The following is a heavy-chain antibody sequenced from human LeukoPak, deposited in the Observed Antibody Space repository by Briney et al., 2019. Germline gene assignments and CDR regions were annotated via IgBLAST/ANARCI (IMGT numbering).Heavy chain of an antibody. J-gene: IGHJ4*02. D-gene: IGHD2-15*01. CDR3: ARVIGYYFDY. CDR2: INHSGST. V-gene: IGHV4-34*01. Sequence: SETLSLTCTVPGGSISSYYWSWIRQPPGKGLEWIGEINHSGSTNYNPSLKSRVTISVDTSKNQFSLKLSSVTAADTAVYYCARVIGYYFDYWGQGTLVTVSS. CDR1: GGSISSYY.